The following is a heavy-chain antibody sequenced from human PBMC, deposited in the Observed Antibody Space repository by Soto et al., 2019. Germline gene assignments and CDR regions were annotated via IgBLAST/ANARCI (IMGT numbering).Heavy chain of an antibody. CDR2: INPSGGST. V-gene: IGHV1-46*01. D-gene: IGHD2-8*01. Sequence: ASVKVSCKASGYTFTRYCMHWVRQAPGQGLEWMGIINPSGGSTSYAQKFQGRVTMTRDTSTSTVYMELSSLRSEDTAVYYCAREDPEYFTDGVCSESLCYWS. J-gene: IGHJ4*01. CDR3: AREDPEYFTDGVCSESLCY. CDR1: GYTFTRYC.